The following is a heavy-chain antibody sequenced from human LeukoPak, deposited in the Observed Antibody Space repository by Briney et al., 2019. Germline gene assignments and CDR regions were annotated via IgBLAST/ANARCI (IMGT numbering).Heavy chain of an antibody. J-gene: IGHJ4*02. D-gene: IGHD2-15*01. CDR2: IHTSGST. CDR3: ARGRCSGGSCYSRSGHRVDY. V-gene: IGHV4-4*09. Sequence: SETLPLTCTVSGGSISSYYWSWIRRPPGKGLEWIGYIHTSGSTNYNPSLKSRVTISVDTSKNQFSLKLSSVTAADTTVYYCARGRCSGGSCYSRSGHRVDYWAREPWSPSPQ. CDR1: GGSISSYY.